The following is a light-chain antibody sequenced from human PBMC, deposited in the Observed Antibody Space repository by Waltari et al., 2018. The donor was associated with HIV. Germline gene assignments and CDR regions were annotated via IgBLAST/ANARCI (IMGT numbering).Light chain of an antibody. CDR2: DVN. CDR1: SSDVAGYSY. J-gene: IGLJ2*01. V-gene: IGLV2-8*01. CDR3: SSDGGTSAGGSRKFYVI. Sequence: QSALTQPPSASESPGQSVTISCTGTSSDVAGYSYVSWYQHHPGKAPKLIISDVNKRPAGVPNRFSGSKSGNTASLTVSGLQAEDEATYYCSSDGGTSAGGSRKFYVIFGGGTKLTVL.